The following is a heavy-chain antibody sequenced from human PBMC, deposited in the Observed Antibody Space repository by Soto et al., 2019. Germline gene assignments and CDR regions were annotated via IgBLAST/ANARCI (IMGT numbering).Heavy chain of an antibody. Sequence: HLGGSLRLSCAASGFTFSSYAMSWVRQAPGKGLEWVSAISGSGGSTYYADSVKGRFTISRDNSKNTLYLQMNSLRAEDTAVSYCAKVLVPAAQEPYYYYGMDVWGQGTTVTVSS. CDR3: AKVLVPAAQEPYYYYGMDV. J-gene: IGHJ6*02. V-gene: IGHV3-23*01. D-gene: IGHD2-2*01. CDR1: GFTFSSYA. CDR2: ISGSGGST.